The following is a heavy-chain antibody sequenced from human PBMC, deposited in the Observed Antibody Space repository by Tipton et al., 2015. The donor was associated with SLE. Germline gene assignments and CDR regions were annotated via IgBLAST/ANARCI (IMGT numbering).Heavy chain of an antibody. Sequence: TLSLTCTVSGGSISSYYWSWIRQPAGKGLEWIGRIYTSGSTNYNPSLKSRVTMSVDTSKNQFSLKLSSVTAADTAVYYCAISRIVGLWDDAFDIWGQGTMFTVSS. CDR1: GGSISSYY. J-gene: IGHJ3*02. D-gene: IGHD1-26*01. CDR3: AISRIVGLWDDAFDI. CDR2: IYTSGST. V-gene: IGHV4-4*07.